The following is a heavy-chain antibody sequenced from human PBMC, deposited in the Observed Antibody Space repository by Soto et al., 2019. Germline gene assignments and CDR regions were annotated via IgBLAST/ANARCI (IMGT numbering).Heavy chain of an antibody. V-gene: IGHV3-21*01. CDR1: GFSFSDYS. D-gene: IGHD2-2*01. CDR2: ICGSTSYI. Sequence: EVQLVESGGGLVKPGGSLRLSCAASGFSFSDYSMNWVRQAPGKGLEWVSSICGSTSYIYHADSLKGRFTVSRDNAEKSLYLQMNSLRAEDTAVYYCARDGAYCSGTGCRDYYHYLDVWGKGTTVTVSS. J-gene: IGHJ6*03. CDR3: ARDGAYCSGTGCRDYYHYLDV.